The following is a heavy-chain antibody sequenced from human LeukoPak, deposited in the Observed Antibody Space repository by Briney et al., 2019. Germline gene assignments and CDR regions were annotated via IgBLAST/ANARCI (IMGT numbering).Heavy chain of an antibody. CDR3: ARAGNYYYGSGSYAREDY. D-gene: IGHD3-10*01. J-gene: IGHJ4*02. Sequence: ASVKVSCKASGYTFTGYYMHWVRQAPGQGLEWMGWINPNSGGTNYAQKLQGRVTMTTDTSTSTAYMELRSLRSDDTAVYYCARAGNYYYGSGSYAREDYWGQGTLVTVSS. CDR1: GYTFTGYY. CDR2: INPNSGGT. V-gene: IGHV1-2*02.